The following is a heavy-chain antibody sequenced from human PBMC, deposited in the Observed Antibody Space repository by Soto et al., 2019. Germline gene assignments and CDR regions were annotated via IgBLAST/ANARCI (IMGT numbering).Heavy chain of an antibody. CDR3: ASHGDKDY. CDR2: FYTTGIT. D-gene: IGHD4-17*01. Sequence: SETLSLTCTVSGGSISSYYWNWIRQPAGKGLEWIGRFYTTGITNYNPSLKSRVTISVDTSKNQFSLKLSSVTAADTAVYYCASHGDKDYWGQGTLVTVSS. J-gene: IGHJ4*02. CDR1: GGSISSYY. V-gene: IGHV4-4*07.